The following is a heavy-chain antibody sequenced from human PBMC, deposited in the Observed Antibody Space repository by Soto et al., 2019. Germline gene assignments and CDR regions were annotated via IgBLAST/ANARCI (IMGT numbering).Heavy chain of an antibody. CDR3: AIGRYSSSFVRKNYYYGMDV. V-gene: IGHV4-34*01. D-gene: IGHD6-6*01. CDR2: INHSGST. J-gene: IGHJ6*02. Sequence: SETLSLTCAVYGGSFSGYYWSWIRQPPGKGLEWIGEINHSGSTNYNPSLKSRVTISVDTSKNQFSLKLSSVTAADTAVYYCAIGRYSSSFVRKNYYYGMDVWGQGTTVTVSS. CDR1: GGSFSGYY.